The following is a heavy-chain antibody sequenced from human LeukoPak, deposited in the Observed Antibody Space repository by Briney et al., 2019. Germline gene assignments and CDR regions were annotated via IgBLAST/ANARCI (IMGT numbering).Heavy chain of an antibody. Sequence: KPSETLSLTCTVSGGSISSYYWSWIRQPAGNGLEWIGRIYTSWNTNYNPSLKSRVTMSVDTPKNQFSLKLSSVTAADTAVYYCAREPYRTNGVCSAYWGQGTLVTVSS. V-gene: IGHV4-4*07. J-gene: IGHJ4*02. D-gene: IGHD2-8*01. CDR2: IYTSWNT. CDR3: AREPYRTNGVCSAY. CDR1: GGSISSYY.